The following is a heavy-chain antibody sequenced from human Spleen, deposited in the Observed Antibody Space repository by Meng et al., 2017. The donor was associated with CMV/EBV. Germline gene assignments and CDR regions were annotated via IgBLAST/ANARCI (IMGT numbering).Heavy chain of an antibody. CDR2: IYYSGST. CDR3: ARELQLKYYYYYGMDV. V-gene: IGHV4-39*02. CDR1: GGSISSSSYY. D-gene: IGHD4-11*01. J-gene: IGHJ6*02. Sequence: SETLSLTCTVSGGSISSSSYYWGWIRQPPGKGLEWIGSIYYSGSTYYNPSLKSRVTISVDTSKNQFSLKLSSVTAADTAVYYCARELQLKYYYYYGMDVWGQGTTVTVSS.